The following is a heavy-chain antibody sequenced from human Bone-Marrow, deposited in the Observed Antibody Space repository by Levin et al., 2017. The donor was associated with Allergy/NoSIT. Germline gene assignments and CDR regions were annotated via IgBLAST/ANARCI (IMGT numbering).Heavy chain of an antibody. D-gene: IGHD3-16*02. J-gene: IGHJ6*02. Sequence: SETLSLTCTVSGGSISSYYWSWIRQPPGKGLEWIGYIYYSGSTNYNPSLKSRVTISVDTSKNQFSLKLSSVTAADTAVYYCARQETVGDYVWGSYRHPDGMDGWGQGTTVTVSS. V-gene: IGHV4-59*08. CDR1: GGSISSYY. CDR2: IYYSGST. CDR3: ARQETVGDYVWGSYRHPDGMDG.